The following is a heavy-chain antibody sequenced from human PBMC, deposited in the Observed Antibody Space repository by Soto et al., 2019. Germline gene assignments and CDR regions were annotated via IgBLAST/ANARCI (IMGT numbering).Heavy chain of an antibody. CDR3: AGQLGYSSSSAADYYYGIDV. CDR1: GGTFSSYA. Sequence: QVQLVQSGAEVKKPGASVKVSCKASGGTFSSYAISWVRQAPGQGLEWVGGIIPIFGTANYAHKFQGRVTITADESTSTAYMELSSLRSEDTAVYYCAGQLGYSSSSAADYYYGIDVWGQGTTVTVSS. CDR2: IIPIFGTA. V-gene: IGHV1-69*01. D-gene: IGHD6-6*01. J-gene: IGHJ6*02.